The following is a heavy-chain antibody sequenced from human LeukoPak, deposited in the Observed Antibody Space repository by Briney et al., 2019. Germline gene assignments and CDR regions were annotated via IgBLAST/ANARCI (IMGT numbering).Heavy chain of an antibody. J-gene: IGHJ4*02. CDR3: ASPWEEGYCSGGSCYSFDY. CDR1: GGTFSSYA. Sequence: VKVSCKASGGTFSSYAINWERQAPGPGPEWMGGIIPIFGTANYAQKFQGRVTITADESTSTAYMELSSLRSEDTAVYYCASPWEEGYCSGGSCYSFDYWGQGTLVTVSS. CDR2: IIPIFGTA. V-gene: IGHV1-69*01. D-gene: IGHD2-15*01.